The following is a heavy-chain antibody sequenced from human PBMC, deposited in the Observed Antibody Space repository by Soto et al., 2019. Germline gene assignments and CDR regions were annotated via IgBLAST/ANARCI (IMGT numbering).Heavy chain of an antibody. CDR2: ISAYNGNT. CDR1: GYTFTSYG. J-gene: IGHJ4*02. Sequence: QVQLVQSGAEVKKPGASVKVSCKASGYTFTSYGISWVRQAPGRGLEWMGWISAYNGNTNYAQKLQGRVTMTTDTSTSTADMELSSLRSDAAAVNYCARDPEILDYWGQGTLVTVSS. V-gene: IGHV1-18*01. CDR3: ARDPEILDY.